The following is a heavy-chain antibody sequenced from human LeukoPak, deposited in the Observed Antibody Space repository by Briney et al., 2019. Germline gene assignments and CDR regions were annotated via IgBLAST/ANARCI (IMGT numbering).Heavy chain of an antibody. CDR2: INHSGST. CDR3: ARSGYSYGYWGHFDY. D-gene: IGHD5-18*01. V-gene: IGHV4-34*01. J-gene: IGHJ4*02. CDR1: GGSFRGYY. Sequence: SETLSLTCAVYGGSFRGYYWSWIRQPPGKGLEWIGEINHSGSTNYNPSLKSRVTISVDTSKNQFSLKLSSVTAADTAVYYCARSGYSYGYWGHFDYWGQGTLVTVSS.